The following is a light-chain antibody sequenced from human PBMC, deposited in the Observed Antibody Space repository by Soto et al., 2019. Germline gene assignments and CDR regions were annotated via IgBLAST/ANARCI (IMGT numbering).Light chain of an antibody. Sequence: QSALTQPDSVSGSPGQSITLSCTGTPSDIGFYTLVSWYQHHPGEAPKLISYEVSKRPSGVSNRFSGSKSGNAASLTISGLQAEEEAKYDCCSYAGGPNWVCGGGTKVNVL. CDR1: PSDIGFYTL. CDR3: CSYAGGPNWV. CDR2: EVS. J-gene: IGLJ3*02. V-gene: IGLV2-23*02.